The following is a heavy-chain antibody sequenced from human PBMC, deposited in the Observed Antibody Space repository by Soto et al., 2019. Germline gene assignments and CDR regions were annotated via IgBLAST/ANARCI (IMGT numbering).Heavy chain of an antibody. Sequence: QVQLVQSGAEVKKPGSSVKVSCKASGGTFSSYAISWVRQAPGQGLEWMGGLIPIFGTANYAQKFQGRVTIPAAESRTTAYMERSSLRSEDTAVYYCARHVPAAGYYYGIAVWGQGTTVTVSS. CDR3: ARHVPAAGYYYGIAV. J-gene: IGHJ6*02. D-gene: IGHD2-2*01. CDR2: LIPIFGTA. V-gene: IGHV1-69*12. CDR1: GGTFSSYA.